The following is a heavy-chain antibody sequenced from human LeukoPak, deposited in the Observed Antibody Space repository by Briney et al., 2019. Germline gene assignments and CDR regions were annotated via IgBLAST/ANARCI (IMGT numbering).Heavy chain of an antibody. CDR3: ARGEKAYDY. CDR1: GYTFTYYV. CDR2: INAYNGNT. D-gene: IGHD1-26*01. Sequence: ASVTVSCKTSGYTFTYYVITWVRQAPGQGLEWMGWINAYNGNTNDAQRFQGRVTMTTDTSTSTAYMELRSLRSDDTAVYYCARGEKAYDYWGQGTLVSVSS. J-gene: IGHJ4*02. V-gene: IGHV1-18*01.